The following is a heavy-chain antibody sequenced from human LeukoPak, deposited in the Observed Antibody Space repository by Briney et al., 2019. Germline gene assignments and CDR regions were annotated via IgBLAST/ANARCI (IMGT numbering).Heavy chain of an antibody. J-gene: IGHJ4*02. CDR1: GGTFSSYA. CDR2: IIPILGIA. Sequence: SVKVSCKASGGTFSSYAISWVRQAPGQGLEWMGRIIPILGIANYAQKFQGRVTITADKSTSTAYMELSSLRAEDTAVYYCARGSIVATNGAFDYWGQGTLVTVSS. CDR3: ARGSIVATNGAFDY. V-gene: IGHV1-69*04. D-gene: IGHD1-26*01.